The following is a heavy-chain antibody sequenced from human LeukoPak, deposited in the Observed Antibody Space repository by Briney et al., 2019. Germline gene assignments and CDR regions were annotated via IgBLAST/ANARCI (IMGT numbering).Heavy chain of an antibody. CDR2: VHSSGST. CDR3: AREAADYGSGSHDY. Sequence: SETLSLTCTVSGASIGSFYWSWIRQPAGKGLEWIGRVHSSGSTNYIPSIESRVTMSVDTSKNQFSLKLNTVTAADTAMYYCAREAADYGSGSHDYWGQGILVAVSS. V-gene: IGHV4-4*07. D-gene: IGHD3-10*01. J-gene: IGHJ4*02. CDR1: GASIGSFY.